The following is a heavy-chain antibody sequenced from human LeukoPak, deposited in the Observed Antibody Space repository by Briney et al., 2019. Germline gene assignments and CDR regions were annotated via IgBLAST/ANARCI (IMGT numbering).Heavy chain of an antibody. CDR1: GFTFSSYW. V-gene: IGHV3-74*01. Sequence: EGSLRLSCAASGFTFSSYWMHWVRQAPGKGLMWVSRINIDGSDTVYADSVKGRFTISRDNAKNTLYLQMNSLRAEDTAMYYCARHLDYWGQGTLVTVSS. J-gene: IGHJ4*02. CDR2: INIDGSDT. CDR3: ARHLDY.